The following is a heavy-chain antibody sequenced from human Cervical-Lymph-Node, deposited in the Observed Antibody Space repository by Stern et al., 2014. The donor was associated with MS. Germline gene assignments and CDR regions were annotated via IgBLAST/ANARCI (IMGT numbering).Heavy chain of an antibody. CDR2: ISYDGSNK. CDR3: ARDKEDSSGWYYYYYGMDV. D-gene: IGHD6-19*01. V-gene: IGHV3-30*01. Sequence: DQLVESGGGVVQPGRSLRLSCAASGFTFSSYAMHWVRQAPGKGLEWVAVISYDGSNKYYADSVKGRFTISRDNSKNTLYLQMNSLRAEDTAVYYCARDKEDSSGWYYYYYGMDVWGQGTTVTVSS. CDR1: GFTFSSYA. J-gene: IGHJ6*02.